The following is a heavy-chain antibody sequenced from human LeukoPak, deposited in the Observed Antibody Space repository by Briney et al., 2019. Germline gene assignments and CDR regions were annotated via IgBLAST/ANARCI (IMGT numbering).Heavy chain of an antibody. Sequence: QAGGSLRLSCAASGFTFSTYAMNWVRQAPGKGLEWVSAVSRSGGSTSYTDSVKGRFTVSRDNSKNTLYLQMTSLRAEDTAVYYCAKVLGDYSDYETYYLDYWGQGTLVTVSS. CDR1: GFTFSTYA. V-gene: IGHV3-23*01. J-gene: IGHJ4*02. CDR2: VSRSGGST. D-gene: IGHD4-11*01. CDR3: AKVLGDYSDYETYYLDY.